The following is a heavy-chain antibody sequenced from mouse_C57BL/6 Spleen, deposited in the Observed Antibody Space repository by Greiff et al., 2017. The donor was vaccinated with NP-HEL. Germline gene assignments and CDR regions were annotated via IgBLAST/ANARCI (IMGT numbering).Heavy chain of an antibody. CDR2: IYPGDGDT. CDR3: ARRTYYYGSSYWYFDV. V-gene: IGHV1-80*01. J-gene: IGHJ1*03. D-gene: IGHD1-1*01. CDR1: GYAFSSYW. Sequence: VQLQQSGAELVKPGASVKISCKASGYAFSSYWMNWVKQRPGKGLEWIGQIYPGDGDTNYNGKFKGKATLTADKSSSTAYMQLSSLTSEDSAVYFCARRTYYYGSSYWYFDVWGTGTTVTVSS.